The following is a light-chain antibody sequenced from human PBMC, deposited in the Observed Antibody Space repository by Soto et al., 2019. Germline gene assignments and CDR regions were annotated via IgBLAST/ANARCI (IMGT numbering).Light chain of an antibody. CDR2: GAS. V-gene: IGKV3-20*01. Sequence: EIVMTQSPATLSVSPGERATLSCRASQSINSNLAWYQQKPGQPPRLIIYGASVRASGVPVRISGSGSGTDFTLTISRLEPEDFALYYCQQYGGSPITFGLGTRLEIK. J-gene: IGKJ5*01. CDR1: QSINSN. CDR3: QQYGGSPIT.